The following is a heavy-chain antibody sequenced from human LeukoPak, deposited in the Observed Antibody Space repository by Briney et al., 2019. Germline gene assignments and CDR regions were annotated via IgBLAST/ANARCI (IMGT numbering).Heavy chain of an antibody. D-gene: IGHD3-9*01. V-gene: IGHV1-69*05. CDR3: ARDKTIFGPPAWFDP. CDR1: GGTFSSYA. CDR2: IIPIFGTA. Sequence: SVKVSCKASGGTFSSYAISWLRQAPGQGLEWMGRIIPIFGTANYAQKFQGRVTITTDESTSTAYMELSSLRSEDTAVYYCARDKTIFGPPAWFDPWGQRTLVTVSS. J-gene: IGHJ5*02.